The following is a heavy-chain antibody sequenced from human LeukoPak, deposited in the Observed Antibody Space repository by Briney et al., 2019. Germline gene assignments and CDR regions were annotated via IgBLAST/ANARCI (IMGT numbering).Heavy chain of an antibody. CDR1: GFTFSDYA. J-gene: IGHJ6*03. CDR3: AKDPDYYYYYMDV. Sequence: GGSLRLSCAASGFTFSDYAMHWVRQAPGKGLEWVALISYDGNNQYLADSVKGRFTISRDDSNNTLFLQMNSLRPEDTAVYYCAKDPDYYYYYMDVWGKGTTVTVSS. V-gene: IGHV3-30*18. CDR2: ISYDGNNQ.